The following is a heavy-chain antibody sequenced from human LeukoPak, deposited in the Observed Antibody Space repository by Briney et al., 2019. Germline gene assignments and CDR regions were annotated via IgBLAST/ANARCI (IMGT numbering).Heavy chain of an antibody. CDR3: ANQRAGF. Sequence: GGSLRLSCAASGFIFSSYPMSWVRQAPGKGLEWVSAISGTAENTYYADSVKGRFSISRDNSRNTVHLQMNSLRPEDTAVYYCANQRAGFWGQGTLVTVSS. J-gene: IGHJ4*02. CDR1: GFIFSSYP. CDR2: ISGTAENT. V-gene: IGHV3-23*01.